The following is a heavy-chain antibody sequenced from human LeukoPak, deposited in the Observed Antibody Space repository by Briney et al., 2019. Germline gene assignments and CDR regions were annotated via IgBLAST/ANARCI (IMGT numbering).Heavy chain of an antibody. J-gene: IGHJ6*03. V-gene: IGHV3-73*01. D-gene: IGHD1-14*01. Sequence: GGSLRLSCAASGFTFSGSTMHWLRQAPGKGPECVARIRNKANNYATAYSPSVTGRFTISRDDPMSTTYLQMTSLETEDTAVYYCARLIRYPSSGNYMDVWGKGTTVTVSS. CDR2: IRNKANNYAT. CDR1: GFTFSGST. CDR3: ARLIRYPSSGNYMDV.